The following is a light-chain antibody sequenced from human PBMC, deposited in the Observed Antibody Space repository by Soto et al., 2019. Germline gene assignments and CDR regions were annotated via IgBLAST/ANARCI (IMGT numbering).Light chain of an antibody. CDR3: QQSYNTPST. J-gene: IGKJ2*01. V-gene: IGKV1-39*01. CDR1: QSLSSY. Sequence: DIQMNQSPSSLSASVGDRVTITCLASQSLSSYLKWYQPKPGTAPKLLIYAASSLQCRDPSRLSGNASGTDFTLTIRGLQPEDFATHYCQQSYNTPSTFGHETQLQSK. CDR2: AAS.